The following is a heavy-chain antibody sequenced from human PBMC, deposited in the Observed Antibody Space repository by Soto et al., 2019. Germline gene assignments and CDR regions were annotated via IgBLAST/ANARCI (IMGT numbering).Heavy chain of an antibody. CDR3: AKEPPGRWLQPYYFDY. CDR1: GFTFSSYA. CDR2: ISGSGGST. J-gene: IGHJ4*02. V-gene: IGHV3-23*01. Sequence: EVQLLESGGGLVQPGGSLRLSCAASGFTFSSYAMSWVRQAPGKGLEWVSAISGSGGSTYYADSVKGRFTISRDNSKNTLYLQMNSLRAEDTAVYYCAKEPPGRWLQPYYFDYWGQGTLVTVSS. D-gene: IGHD5-12*01.